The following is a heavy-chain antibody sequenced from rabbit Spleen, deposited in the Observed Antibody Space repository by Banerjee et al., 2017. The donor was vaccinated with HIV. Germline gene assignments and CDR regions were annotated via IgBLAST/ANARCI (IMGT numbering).Heavy chain of an antibody. CDR1: GFSFNSGYD. CDR2: IYAGSIGGT. CDR3: ARDTGTSFSTYGMDL. J-gene: IGHJ6*01. Sequence: QSLEESGGDLVKPGASLTLTCKASGFSFNSGYDMCWVRQAPGKGLEWIACIYAGSIGGTYSAIWAKGRFTISKTSSTTVTLQMTSLTAADTATYFCARDTGTSFSTYGMDLWGQGTLVTVS. V-gene: IGHV1S40*01. D-gene: IGHD7-1*01.